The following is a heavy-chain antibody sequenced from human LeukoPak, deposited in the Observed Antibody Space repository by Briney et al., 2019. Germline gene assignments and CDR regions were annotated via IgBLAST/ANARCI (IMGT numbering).Heavy chain of an antibody. CDR3: ARKTTGTMSPYFDY. J-gene: IGHJ4*02. V-gene: IGHV4-59*01. CDR2: IYYSGTT. Sequence: SETLSLTCTVSGVSISGSYWSWIRQLPGKELEWIGYIYYSGTTNYNPSLKSRVTISVDTSRNQFSLKLSSVSAADTAVYYCARKTTGTMSPYFDYWGQGTLVTVSS. CDR1: GVSISGSY. D-gene: IGHD1-1*01.